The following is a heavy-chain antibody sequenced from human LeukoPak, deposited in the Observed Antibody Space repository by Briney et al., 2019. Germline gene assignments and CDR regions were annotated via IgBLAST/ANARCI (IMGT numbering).Heavy chain of an antibody. CDR1: GFTFSNYW. D-gene: IGHD6-19*01. V-gene: IGHV3-23*01. Sequence: GGSLRLSCAAAGFTFSNYWMSWVRQAPGKGLEWVSLIISDGTFTYYADSVKGRFTISRDNSKNTLYLQMNSLRAEDTAVYYCAKPSVAGGYYYYGMDVWGQGTTVTVSS. CDR3: AKPSVAGGYYYYGMDV. J-gene: IGHJ6*02. CDR2: IISDGTFT.